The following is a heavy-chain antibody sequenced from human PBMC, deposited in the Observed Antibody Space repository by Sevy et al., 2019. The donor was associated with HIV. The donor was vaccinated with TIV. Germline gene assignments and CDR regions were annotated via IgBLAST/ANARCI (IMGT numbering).Heavy chain of an antibody. J-gene: IGHJ6*02. Sequence: ASVKVSCKASGYTFTDTGYYVHWVRQAPGQGREWMGWINPKSGATNYAQKFQGRVTMTRDTSVSTANMELSRLRSDDTAVYYCARESYDFWTGPVDYDYGMDVWGQRTTVTVSS. CDR2: INPKSGAT. V-gene: IGHV1-2*02. CDR1: GYTFTDTGYY. CDR3: ARESYDFWTGPVDYDYGMDV. D-gene: IGHD3-3*01.